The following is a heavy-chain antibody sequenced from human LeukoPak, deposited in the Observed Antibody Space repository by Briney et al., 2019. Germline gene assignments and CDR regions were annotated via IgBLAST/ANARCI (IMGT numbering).Heavy chain of an antibody. CDR2: ISGSGGST. V-gene: IGHV3-23*01. D-gene: IGHD3-22*01. CDR1: GFTFSSYA. Sequence: QTGGSLRLSCAASGFTFSSYAMSWVRQAPGKGLEWVSAISGSGGSTYYADSVKGRFTISRDNSKNTLYQQMNSLRAEDTAVYYCAKDSTYYYDSSGYYHNWFDPWGQGALVTVSS. J-gene: IGHJ5*02. CDR3: AKDSTYYYDSSGYYHNWFDP.